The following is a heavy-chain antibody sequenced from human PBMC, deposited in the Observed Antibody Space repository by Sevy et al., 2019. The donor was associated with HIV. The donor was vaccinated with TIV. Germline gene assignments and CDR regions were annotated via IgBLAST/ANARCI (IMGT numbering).Heavy chain of an antibody. CDR1: GGSISSSSYY. D-gene: IGHD4-17*01. CDR3: ARHDYGDYGGVDY. CDR2: IYYSGST. V-gene: IGHV4-39*01. Sequence: SETLSLTCTVSGGSISSSSYYWGWIRQPPGKGLEWIGSIYYSGSTYYNPSLKSRVTISVDTSKNQFSLKLSSVTAAETAVYYCARHDYGDYGGVDYWGQGTLVTVSS. J-gene: IGHJ4*02.